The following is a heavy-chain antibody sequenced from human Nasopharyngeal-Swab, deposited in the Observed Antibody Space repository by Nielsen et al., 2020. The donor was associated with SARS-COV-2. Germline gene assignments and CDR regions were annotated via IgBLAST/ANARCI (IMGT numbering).Heavy chain of an antibody. J-gene: IGHJ4*02. CDR2: INTNTGNP. Sequence: ASVKVSCKASGYTFTSYAMNWVRQAPGQGLEWMGWINTNTGNPTYAQGFTGRFVLSLDTSVSTAYLQISSLKAEDTAVYYCARDSDYVWGSYRLGGYWGQGTLVTVSS. CDR1: GYTFTSYA. CDR3: ARDSDYVWGSYRLGGY. D-gene: IGHD3-16*02. V-gene: IGHV7-4-1*02.